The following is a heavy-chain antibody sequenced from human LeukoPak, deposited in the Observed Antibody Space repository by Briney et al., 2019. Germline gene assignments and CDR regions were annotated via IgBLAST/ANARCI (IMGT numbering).Heavy chain of an antibody. CDR2: ISGSGGST. Sequence: GGSLRLSCAASGFTFSSYAMSWVRQAPGKGLEWVSAISGSGGSTYYADSVKGRFTISRDNSKNTLYLQMNSLRAEDTAVYYCAKDYEYYDILTGYYNLLLFDYWGQGTLVTVSS. D-gene: IGHD3-9*01. CDR1: GFTFSSYA. J-gene: IGHJ4*02. CDR3: AKDYEYYDILTGYYNLLLFDY. V-gene: IGHV3-23*01.